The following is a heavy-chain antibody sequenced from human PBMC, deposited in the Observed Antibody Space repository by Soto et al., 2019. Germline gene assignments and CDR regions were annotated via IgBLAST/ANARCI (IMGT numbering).Heavy chain of an antibody. CDR2: IYYSGST. D-gene: IGHD6-6*01. Sequence: QVQLQESGQGLVKPSQTLSLTCTVSGGSISSGGYYWGWIRQHPGKGLEWIGYIYYSGSTYYNPSLKSRVTISVDTSKNQFSLKLSSVTAADTAVYYCARAEGVEAARLDYWGQGTLVTVSS. V-gene: IGHV4-31*03. CDR1: GGSISSGGYY. CDR3: ARAEGVEAARLDY. J-gene: IGHJ4*02.